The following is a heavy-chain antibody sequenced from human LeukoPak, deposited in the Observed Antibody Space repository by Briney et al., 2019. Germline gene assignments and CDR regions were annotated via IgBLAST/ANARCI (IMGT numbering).Heavy chain of an antibody. CDR1: GGSFSGYY. D-gene: IGHD5/OR15-5a*01. Sequence: SETLSLTCAVYGGSFSGYYWSWIRQPPGKGLEWIGEINHSGSTNYNPSLKSRVTISVDTSKNQFSLKLSSVTAADTAVYYCTRQPTTLDGSKFMSTDHWGQGTLVTVSS. J-gene: IGHJ4*02. CDR3: TRQPTTLDGSKFMSTDH. CDR2: INHSGST. V-gene: IGHV4-34*01.